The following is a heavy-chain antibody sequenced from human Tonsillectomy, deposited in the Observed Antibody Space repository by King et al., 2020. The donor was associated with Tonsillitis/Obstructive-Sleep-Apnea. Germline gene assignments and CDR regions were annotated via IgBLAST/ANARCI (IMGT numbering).Heavy chain of an antibody. CDR2: SRPYDGDT. Sequence: QLVQSGAEVKKPGASVKVSCKASGYTFISYDITWVRQAPGQGLEWMGWSRPYDGDTNYAQKLQGRVTMTSDTSTTTAYMELRSLRSDDTAVYYCARDYYDSSGYYHGYFQHWGQGNLVTVSS. D-gene: IGHD3-22*01. CDR3: ARDYYDSSGYYHGYFQH. J-gene: IGHJ1*01. V-gene: IGHV1-18*01. CDR1: GYTFISYD.